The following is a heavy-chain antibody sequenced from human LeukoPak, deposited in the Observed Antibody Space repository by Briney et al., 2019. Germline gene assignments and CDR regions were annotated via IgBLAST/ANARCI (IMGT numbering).Heavy chain of an antibody. D-gene: IGHD3-22*01. V-gene: IGHV1-3*01. CDR2: INAGNGNT. J-gene: IGHJ4*02. Sequence: ASVKVSCKASGYTFTSYAMHWVRQAPGQRLEWMGWINAGNGNTKYSQKFQGRVTITRDTSASTAYTELSSLRSEDTAVYYCASSIITMRGSDYWGQGTLVTVSS. CDR3: ASSIITMRGSDY. CDR1: GYTFTSYA.